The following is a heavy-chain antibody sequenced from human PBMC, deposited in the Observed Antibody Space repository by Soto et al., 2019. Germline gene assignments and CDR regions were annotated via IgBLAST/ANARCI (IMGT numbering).Heavy chain of an antibody. Sequence: RQPPGKGLEWIGSIYYSGSTYYNPSLKSRVTISVDTSKNQFSLKLSSVTAADTAVYYCARRRSTYYDFWSGYDGWFDPWGQGTLVTVSS. D-gene: IGHD3-3*01. V-gene: IGHV4-39*01. CDR3: ARRRSTYYDFWSGYDGWFDP. CDR2: IYYSGST. J-gene: IGHJ5*02.